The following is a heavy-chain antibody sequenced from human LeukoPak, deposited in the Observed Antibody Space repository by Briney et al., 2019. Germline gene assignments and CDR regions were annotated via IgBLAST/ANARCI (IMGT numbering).Heavy chain of an antibody. V-gene: IGHV1-69*02. J-gene: IGHJ4*02. CDR2: IIPILGIA. CDR3: SVSYSDWGYFDY. CDR1: GGTFSSYT. D-gene: IGHD4-11*01. Sequence: SVKVSCKASGGTFSSYTISWVRQAPGQGLEWMGRIIPILGIANYAQKFQGRVTITADKSTSTAYMELSSLRSEDTAVYYCSVSYSDWGYFDYWGQGTLVTVSS.